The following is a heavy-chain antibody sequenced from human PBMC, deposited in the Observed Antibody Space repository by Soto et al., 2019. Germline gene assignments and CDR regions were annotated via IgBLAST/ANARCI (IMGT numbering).Heavy chain of an antibody. J-gene: IGHJ4*02. V-gene: IGHV3-30*03. CDR2: ISHDGSTI. CDR3: ATGPWHLAHGHYFDY. Sequence: QVEVVESGGGVVQPGRSLRLSCAASGFTFSNYAMHWVRQAPGKGLEWVAGISHDGSTIYYVDSVKGRFTVSRDNSKNTLYLHMSSLRADDTAVYSCATGPWHLAHGHYFDYWGQGTLVTVSS. D-gene: IGHD5-12*01. CDR1: GFTFSNYA.